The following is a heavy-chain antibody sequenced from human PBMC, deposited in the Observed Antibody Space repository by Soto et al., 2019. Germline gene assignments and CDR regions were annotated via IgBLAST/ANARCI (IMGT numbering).Heavy chain of an antibody. CDR1: GGSIRSHN. CDR2: MYYSAMT. CDR3: ARHLFDSGKGYPYYYYMDV. V-gene: IGHV4-59*08. Sequence: QVQLQESGPGLVKPSETLSLTCSVPGGSIRSHNWSWIRQPPGKGLEWIGCMYYSAMTEYNPSLKSRVTISADTSNNKVSLRLTSVTAADTAVYYCARHLFDSGKGYPYYYYMDVWGKGTAVTVSS. J-gene: IGHJ6*03. D-gene: IGHD3-3*01.